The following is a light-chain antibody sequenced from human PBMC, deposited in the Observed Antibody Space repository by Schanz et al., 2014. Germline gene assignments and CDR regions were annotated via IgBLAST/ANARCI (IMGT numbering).Light chain of an antibody. CDR3: QHYGSSPYT. CDR2: GAS. Sequence: EIVLTQSPDTLSSSPGERATLSCRTSRSISSSYLAWYQQKPGQAPRLLMYGASSRATGTPDRFSGSGSGTDFTFTISRLEPEDFAVYYCQHYGSSPYTFGQGTKLEIK. V-gene: IGKV3-20*01. CDR1: RSISSSY. J-gene: IGKJ2*01.